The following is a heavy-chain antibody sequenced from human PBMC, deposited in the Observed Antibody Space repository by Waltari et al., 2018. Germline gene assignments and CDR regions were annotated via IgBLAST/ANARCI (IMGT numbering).Heavy chain of an antibody. Sequence: QVQLQESGPGLVKPSETLSLTCTVSGYSISSGYSWGWIRQPPGKGLEWIGSIYHSGSTYYNPSLKSRVTISVDTSKNQFSLKLSSVTAADTAVYYCAREPIVGATAFWYFDLWGRGTLVTVSS. V-gene: IGHV4-38-2*02. CDR2: IYHSGST. CDR1: GYSISSGYS. CDR3: AREPIVGATAFWYFDL. D-gene: IGHD1-26*01. J-gene: IGHJ2*01.